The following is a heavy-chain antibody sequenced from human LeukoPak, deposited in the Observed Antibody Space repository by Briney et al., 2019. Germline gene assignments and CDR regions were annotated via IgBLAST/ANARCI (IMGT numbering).Heavy chain of an antibody. V-gene: IGHV3-33*01. CDR1: GFTFSSYG. CDR3: AREGPRGNSQFNY. Sequence: GGSLRLSCAASGFTFSSYGMHWVRQAPGKGLEWVALIWYDGSNKYYTDSVKGRFTISRDNSKNTLYLQMNSLRAEDTAVYYCAREGPRGNSQFNYWGQGTLVTVSS. D-gene: IGHD2/OR15-2a*01. J-gene: IGHJ4*02. CDR2: IWYDGSNK.